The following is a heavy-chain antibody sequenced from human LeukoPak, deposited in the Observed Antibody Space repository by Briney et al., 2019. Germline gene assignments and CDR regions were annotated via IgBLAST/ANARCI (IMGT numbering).Heavy chain of an antibody. CDR1: GFTFSSYA. CDR2: ISGSGGST. J-gene: IGHJ4*02. CDR3: ARDTSPYDSSGYYYY. Sequence: GGSLRLSCAASGFTFSSYAMSWVRQAPGKGLEWVSAISGSGGSTYYADSVKGRFTISRDNSKNTLYLQMNSLRAEDTAVYYCARDTSPYDSSGYYYYWGQGTLVTVSS. V-gene: IGHV3-23*01. D-gene: IGHD3-22*01.